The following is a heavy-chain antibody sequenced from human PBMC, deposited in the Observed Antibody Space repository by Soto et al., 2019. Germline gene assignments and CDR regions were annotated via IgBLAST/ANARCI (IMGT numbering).Heavy chain of an antibody. CDR1: GYTFTSYG. CDR3: ARAMYYDILTGYYTSNWFDP. V-gene: IGHV1-18*01. Sequence: QVQLVQSGAEVKKPGASVKVSCKASGYTFTSYGISWVRQAPGQGLEWMGWISAYNGNTNYAQKLQGRVTMTTDTSTSTAYMELRSLRSDDTAVYYCARAMYYDILTGYYTSNWFDPWGQGSLVTVSS. D-gene: IGHD3-9*01. J-gene: IGHJ5*02. CDR2: ISAYNGNT.